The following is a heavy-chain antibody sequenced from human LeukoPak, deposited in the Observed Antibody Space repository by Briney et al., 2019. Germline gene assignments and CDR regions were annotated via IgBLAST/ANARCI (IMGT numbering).Heavy chain of an antibody. CDR2: IRSKASNYAT. Sequence: PGGSLKLSCAASGFTFSVSAMHGVRQACGKGLEWGGHIRSKASNYATTYAASLKDRFTISRDDSKNTTYLQLNSLKPEDTALYYCAPTVRLGTPPAQFDYWGQGALVTVSS. D-gene: IGHD7-27*01. CDR1: GFTFSVSA. V-gene: IGHV3-73*01. CDR3: APTVRLGTPPAQFDY. J-gene: IGHJ4*02.